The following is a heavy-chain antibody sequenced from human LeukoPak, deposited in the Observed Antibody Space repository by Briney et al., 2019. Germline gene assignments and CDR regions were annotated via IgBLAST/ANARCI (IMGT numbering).Heavy chain of an antibody. D-gene: IGHD3-22*01. CDR1: GFTFSSYA. Sequence: PGGSLRLSCAASGFTFSSYAMNWVRQAPGKGLEWVSVISGSGGSTYYADSVKGRFTISRDNSKNTLYLQMNSLRAEDTAVYYCAKDQGPNYYDSSGYKGVDYWGQGTLVTVSS. J-gene: IGHJ4*02. V-gene: IGHV3-23*01. CDR3: AKDQGPNYYDSSGYKGVDY. CDR2: ISGSGGST.